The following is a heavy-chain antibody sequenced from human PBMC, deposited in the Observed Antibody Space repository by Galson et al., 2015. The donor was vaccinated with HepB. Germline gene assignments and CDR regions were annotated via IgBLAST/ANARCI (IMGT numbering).Heavy chain of an antibody. V-gene: IGHV3-33*06. J-gene: IGHJ4*02. CDR1: GFIFRNYG. CDR2: IWYDGRDQ. Sequence: SLRLSCATSGFIFRNYGMHWVRQAPGKGLEWVAVIWYDGRDQKYADSVRGRFTISRDNSRNTLYLQMSSLRVEDTALHYCAKLDSSGCSWGQGTLVTVSS. D-gene: IGHD3-22*01. CDR3: AKLDSSGCS.